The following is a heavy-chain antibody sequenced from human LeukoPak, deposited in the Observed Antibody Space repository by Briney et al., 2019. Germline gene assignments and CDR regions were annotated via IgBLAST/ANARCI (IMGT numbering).Heavy chain of an antibody. J-gene: IGHJ4*02. CDR2: IKQDGSEK. V-gene: IGHV3-7*01. Sequence: GGSLRLSCAASGFTFSSYWMSWVRQAPGKGLEWVANIKQDGSEKYYVDSVKGRFTISRDNAKNSLYLQMNSLRAEDTAVYYCARDLVLLWFGELLGSGPFDYWGQGTLVTVSP. D-gene: IGHD3-10*01. CDR3: ARDLVLLWFGELLGSGPFDY. CDR1: GFTFSSYW.